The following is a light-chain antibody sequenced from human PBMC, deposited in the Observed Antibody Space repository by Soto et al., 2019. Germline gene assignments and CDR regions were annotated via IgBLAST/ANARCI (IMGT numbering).Light chain of an antibody. CDR2: SAS. V-gene: IGKV3-20*01. CDR3: QQYGSSPPCT. J-gene: IGKJ2*02. Sequence: EIVLTQSPGTLSLSPGERATLSCRASQSVSSSYLAWYQQKPGQAPRLLIYSASSRATGIPDRFSGSGSGTDFTLTISRLEPEDFAVYYCQQYGSSPPCTFGQGTKLEI. CDR1: QSVSSSY.